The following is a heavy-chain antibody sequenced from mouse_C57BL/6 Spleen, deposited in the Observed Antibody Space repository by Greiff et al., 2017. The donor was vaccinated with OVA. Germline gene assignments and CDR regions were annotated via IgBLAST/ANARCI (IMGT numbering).Heavy chain of an antibody. D-gene: IGHD2-5*01. Sequence: EVQLQQSGPELVKPGASVKISCKASGYTFTDYYMNWVKQSHGKSLEWIGDINPNNGGTSYNQKFKGKATLTVDKSSSTAYMELRSLTSEDSAVYYCARPLYYSNYRPFFAYWGQGTLVTVSA. J-gene: IGHJ3*01. CDR1: GYTFTDYY. CDR2: INPNNGGT. CDR3: ARPLYYSNYRPFFAY. V-gene: IGHV1-26*01.